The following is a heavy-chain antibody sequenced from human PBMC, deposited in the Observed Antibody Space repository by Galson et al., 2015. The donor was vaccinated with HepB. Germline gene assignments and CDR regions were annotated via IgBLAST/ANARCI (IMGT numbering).Heavy chain of an antibody. J-gene: IGHJ4*02. CDR1: GFTFSSYA. V-gene: IGHV3-23*01. Sequence: SLRLSCAASGFTFSSYAMSWVRQAPGKGLEWVSAISGSGGSTYYADSVKGRFTISRDNSKNALYLPMNSLRAEDTAVYYCAKDLNRQFPGILGYWGQGTLVTVSS. CDR2: ISGSGGST. CDR3: AKDLNRQFPGILGY. D-gene: IGHD1-14*01.